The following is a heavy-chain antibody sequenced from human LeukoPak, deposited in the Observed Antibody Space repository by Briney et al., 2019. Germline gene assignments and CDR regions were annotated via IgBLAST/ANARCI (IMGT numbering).Heavy chain of an antibody. CDR1: GYTFTSSY. CDR3: ATTPPGVRRPPYMDV. CDR2: ITPSSNST. Sequence: ASVKVSCKASGYTFTSSYIHWVRQAPGQGLEWMGIITPSSNSTHYSQKFQGRVTMTRDMSTSTVYMELSSLRSEDTAVYYCATTPPGVRRPPYMDVWGKGTTVTVSS. V-gene: IGHV1-46*01. J-gene: IGHJ6*03.